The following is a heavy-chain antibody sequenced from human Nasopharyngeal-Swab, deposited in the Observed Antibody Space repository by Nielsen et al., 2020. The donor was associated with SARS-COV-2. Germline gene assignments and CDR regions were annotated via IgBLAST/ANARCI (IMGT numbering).Heavy chain of an antibody. Sequence: GESLKISCAASGFTFSDYYMAWIRQAPGEGLEWVSAISGSGGSKYYADSVKGRFTISRDNSKNTLYLQINSLRAEDTAVYYCERDLYRQQWPLYSYYGMDVWGQGTTVTVSS. CDR3: ERDLYRQQWPLYSYYGMDV. D-gene: IGHD6-19*01. CDR2: ISGSGGSK. CDR1: GFTFSDYY. V-gene: IGHV3-23*01. J-gene: IGHJ6*02.